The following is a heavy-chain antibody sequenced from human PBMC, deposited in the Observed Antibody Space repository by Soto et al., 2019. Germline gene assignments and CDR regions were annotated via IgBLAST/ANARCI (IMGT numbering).Heavy chain of an antibody. CDR1: GYTFPSYY. CDR2: INPSGGST. V-gene: IGHV1-46*01. CDR3: ARDGYYDSSGHKYFDY. D-gene: IGHD3-22*01. Sequence: ASVKVSCKASGYTFPSYYMHLVRQAPGQGLEWMGIINPSGGSTSYAQKFQGRVTMTRDTSTSTVYMELSSLRSEDTAVYYCARDGYYDSSGHKYFDYWGQGTLVTVSS. J-gene: IGHJ4*02.